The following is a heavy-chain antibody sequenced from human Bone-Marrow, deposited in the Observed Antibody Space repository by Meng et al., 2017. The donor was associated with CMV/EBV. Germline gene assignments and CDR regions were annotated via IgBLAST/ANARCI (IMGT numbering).Heavy chain of an antibody. CDR1: GGSISNYY. V-gene: IGHV4-59*01. CDR3: ARVRGYCSTTSCHSFMDV. CDR2: MYNSGST. Sequence: SEPLSLTCTVSGGSISNYYWSWIRQPPGKGLEWIGYMYNSGSTNYNPSLKSRVTTSVYTSKNQFSLKLSSVAAADTTVYYCARVRGYCSTTSCHSFMDVWGQGTTVTVSS. D-gene: IGHD2-2*01. J-gene: IGHJ6*02.